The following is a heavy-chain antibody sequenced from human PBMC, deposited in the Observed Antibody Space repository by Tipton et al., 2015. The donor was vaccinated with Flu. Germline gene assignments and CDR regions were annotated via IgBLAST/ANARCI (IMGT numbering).Heavy chain of an antibody. CDR3: ARRFDL. CDR1: GFIFSSYE. CDR2: ISSSGNTI. J-gene: IGHJ2*01. Sequence: SLRLSCAASGFIFSSYEMNWVRQAPGQGLEWVSYISSSGNTIYYADSVKGRFTISRDNAKNSLYLQMSSLRAEDTAVYYCARRFDLWGRATLVTVSS. V-gene: IGHV3-48*03.